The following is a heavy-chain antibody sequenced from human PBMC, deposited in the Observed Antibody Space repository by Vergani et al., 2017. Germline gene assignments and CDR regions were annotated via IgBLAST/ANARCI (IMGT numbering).Heavy chain of an antibody. Sequence: QVQLVQSGAEVKKPGASVKVSCKASGYTFTSYAMHWVRQAPGQRLEWMGWINAGNGNTKYSQKFQGRVTITRDTSASTAYMGLSSLRSEDTAVYYCARYSSSWYLDAFDIWGQGTMVTVSS. V-gene: IGHV1-3*01. CDR2: INAGNGNT. J-gene: IGHJ3*02. CDR3: ARYSSSWYLDAFDI. D-gene: IGHD6-13*01. CDR1: GYTFTSYA.